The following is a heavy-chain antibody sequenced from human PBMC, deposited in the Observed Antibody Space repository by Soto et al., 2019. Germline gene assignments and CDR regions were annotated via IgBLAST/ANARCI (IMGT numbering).Heavy chain of an antibody. CDR1: GYTFTSYG. J-gene: IGHJ4*02. Sequence: AASVKVSCKASGYTFTSYGISWVRQAPGQGLEWMGWVSAYNGNTNYAQKLQGRVTMTTDTSTSTAYMELRSLRSDDTAVYYCARDRGTYYDYVWGSYRYPFDYWGQGTLVTVSS. CDR3: ARDRGTYYDYVWGSYRYPFDY. V-gene: IGHV1-18*01. D-gene: IGHD3-16*02. CDR2: VSAYNGNT.